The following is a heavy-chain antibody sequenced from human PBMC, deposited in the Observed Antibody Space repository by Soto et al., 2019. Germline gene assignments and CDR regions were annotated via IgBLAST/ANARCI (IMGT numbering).Heavy chain of an antibody. CDR3: ATVQVGRMVVAAPSYYYGMDV. J-gene: IGHJ6*02. CDR2: FDPVDGET. Sequence: EASVKVSCKVSGYTLTELSMHWVRQAPGKGLEWMGGFDPVDGETIYAQKFQGRVTMTEDTSTDTAYMELSSLRSEDTAVYDCATVQVGRMVVAAPSYYYGMDVWGQGTTVTVSS. D-gene: IGHD2-15*01. V-gene: IGHV1-24*01. CDR1: GYTLTELS.